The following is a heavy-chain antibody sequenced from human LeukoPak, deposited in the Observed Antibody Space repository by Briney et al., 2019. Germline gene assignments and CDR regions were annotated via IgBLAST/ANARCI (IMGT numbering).Heavy chain of an antibody. CDR1: GGSISSHY. CDR2: IYYSGST. CDR3: ARGGIKKYSYGYPWFDP. Sequence: SETLSLTCTVSGGSISSHYWSWIRQPPGKGLEWIGYIYYSGSTNYNPSLKSRVTISVDTSKNRFSLKLSSVTAADTAVYYCARGGIKKYSYGYPWFDPWGQGTLVTVSS. J-gene: IGHJ5*02. V-gene: IGHV4-59*11. D-gene: IGHD5-18*01.